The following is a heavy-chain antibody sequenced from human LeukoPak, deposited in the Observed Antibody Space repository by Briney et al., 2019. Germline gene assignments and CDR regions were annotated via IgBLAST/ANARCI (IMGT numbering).Heavy chain of an antibody. V-gene: IGHV1-46*01. Sequence: ASVKASCKASGYTFTSYYMHWVRQAPGQGLEWMGIINPSGGSTSHAQKFQGRVTMTRDTSTSTVYMELSSLRSEDTAVYYCARDPSRVRGVRRYYFDYWGQGTLVTVSS. J-gene: IGHJ4*02. CDR3: ARDPSRVRGVRRYYFDY. D-gene: IGHD3-10*01. CDR2: INPSGGST. CDR1: GYTFTSYY.